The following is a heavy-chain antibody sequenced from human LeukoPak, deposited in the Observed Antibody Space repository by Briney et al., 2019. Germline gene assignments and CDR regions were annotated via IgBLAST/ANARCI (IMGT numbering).Heavy chain of an antibody. CDR1: GFTFSNYG. V-gene: IGHV3-30*02. CDR2: IRYDGSNK. Sequence: GGSLRLSCAASGFTFSNYGMHWVRQAPGKGLEWVAFIRYDGSNKYYADSVKGRFSISRDNSKNTLYLQMNRLRDEDTAVYYCASEWELPLGDAFDIWGQGTMVTVSS. D-gene: IGHD1-26*01. J-gene: IGHJ3*02. CDR3: ASEWELPLGDAFDI.